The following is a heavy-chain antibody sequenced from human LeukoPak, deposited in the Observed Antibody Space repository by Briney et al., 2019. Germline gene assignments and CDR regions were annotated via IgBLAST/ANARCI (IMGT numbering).Heavy chain of an antibody. CDR2: INPSGGST. CDR1: GYTFTGYY. V-gene: IGHV1-46*01. CDR3: ARSSASIDY. D-gene: IGHD6-6*01. Sequence: ASVKVSCKASGYTFTGYYMHWVRQAPGQGLEWMGIINPSGGSTSYAQKFQGKVTMTRDTSTGAVFMELSSLRSEDTAVYYCARSSASIDYWGQGTLVTVSS. J-gene: IGHJ4*02.